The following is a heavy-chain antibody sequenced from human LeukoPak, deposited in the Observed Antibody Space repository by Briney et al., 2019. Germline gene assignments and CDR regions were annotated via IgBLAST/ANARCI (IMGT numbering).Heavy chain of an antibody. V-gene: IGHV3-73*01. D-gene: IGHD6-6*01. J-gene: IGHJ4*02. CDR2: IRSKANSYAT. Sequence: PGGSLKLACAASGFTFSDSAIHWVRQASGKGLEWVGRIRSKANSYATANAASVKGRFTISRDDSKNTAYLQMNSLKTEDTAVYYCSSIAAVVDAYYFDYWGQGSLVTVSS. CDR1: GFTFSDSA. CDR3: SSIAAVVDAYYFDY.